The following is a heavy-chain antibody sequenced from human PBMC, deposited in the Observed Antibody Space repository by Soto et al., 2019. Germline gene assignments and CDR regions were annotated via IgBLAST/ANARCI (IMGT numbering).Heavy chain of an antibody. V-gene: IGHV4-34*01. CDR1: GGSFSGYY. CDR3: ARGSRMRIPAASGRDYYYHGLDV. J-gene: IGHJ6*02. D-gene: IGHD2-15*01. CDR2: INHRGSI. Sequence: QVQLQQWGAGLLKPSETLSLNCAVYGGSFSGYYWSWIRQPPGKALEWMGEINHRGSINYNPSLRGRFTMSVSTSKNQFSLRLNSGTAAETAAFSSARGSRMRIPAASGRDYYYHGLDVWGQGTAVTVSS.